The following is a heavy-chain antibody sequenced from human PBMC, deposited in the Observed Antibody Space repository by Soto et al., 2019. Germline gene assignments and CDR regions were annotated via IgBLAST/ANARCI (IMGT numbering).Heavy chain of an antibody. V-gene: IGHV2-5*02. J-gene: IGHJ4*02. CDR2: IYWDDDK. CDR3: AHRRGGYDWYAAHFDY. CDR1: GFSLTTSGVG. Sequence: QITLKESGPTLVKPTQTLTLTCSFSGFSLTTSGVGVGWIRQPPGKALESLALIYWDDDKRYSPFLRSRLTITKDTSKNQVVLTMTNMDPVDTATYFCAHRRGGYDWYAAHFDYWGQGALVTVSS. D-gene: IGHD3-9*01.